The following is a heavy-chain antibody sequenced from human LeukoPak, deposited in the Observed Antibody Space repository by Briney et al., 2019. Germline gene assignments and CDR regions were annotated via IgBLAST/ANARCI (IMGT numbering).Heavy chain of an antibody. CDR3: ARWYYYETSGLYYGSFDN. Sequence: GGSLRLSCAASGFTFTTYWMGWVRQAPGKGLQWVSVIIGSGSSTYYADSVKGRFTISRDNARNTLYLQMNSLRAEDTAVYYCARWYYYETSGLYYGSFDNWGQGTLVSVSS. CDR1: GFTFTTYW. CDR2: IIGSGSST. D-gene: IGHD3-22*01. J-gene: IGHJ5*02. V-gene: IGHV3-23*01.